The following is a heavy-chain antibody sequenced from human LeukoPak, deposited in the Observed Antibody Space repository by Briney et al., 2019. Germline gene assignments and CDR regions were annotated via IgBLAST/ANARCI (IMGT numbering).Heavy chain of an antibody. CDR2: IYYSGST. V-gene: IGHV4-39*07. D-gene: IGHD3-10*01. CDR3: ARGSLLWFGEALPT. Sequence: SETLSLTCTVSGGSISSSSYYWGWIRQPPGKGLEWIVSIYYSGSTYYNPSLKSRVTISVDTSKNQFSLKLSSVTTADTAVYYCARGSLLWFGEALPTWGQGTLVTVSS. J-gene: IGHJ4*02. CDR1: GGSISSSSYY.